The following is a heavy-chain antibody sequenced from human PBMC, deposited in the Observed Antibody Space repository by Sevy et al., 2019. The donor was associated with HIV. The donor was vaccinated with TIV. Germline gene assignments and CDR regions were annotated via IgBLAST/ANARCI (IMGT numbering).Heavy chain of an antibody. CDR1: GFSFSSYG. J-gene: IGHJ4*02. CDR3: VKEGGGEGGDH. V-gene: IGHV3-30*02. D-gene: IGHD2-21*01. Sequence: GGSLRLSCAASGFSFSSYGMHWVRQAPGKGLEWMSYIQYDGSNKDYADSVKGRFTISRDNSKNTRDLQMNSLRVEDTAVFYCVKEGGGEGGDHWGQGTLVTVSS. CDR2: IQYDGSNK.